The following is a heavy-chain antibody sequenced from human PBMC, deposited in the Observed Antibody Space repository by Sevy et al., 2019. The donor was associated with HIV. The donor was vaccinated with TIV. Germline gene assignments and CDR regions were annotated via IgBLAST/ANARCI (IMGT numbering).Heavy chain of an antibody. V-gene: IGHV3-30*02. CDR3: AKDQSIFGVVITHYFDY. J-gene: IGHJ4*02. CDR1: GFTFSSYG. CDR2: IRYDGSNK. Sequence: GGSLRLSCAASGFTFSSYGMHWVRQAPGKGLEWVVFIRYDGSNKYYADSVKGRFTISRDNSKNTLYLQMNSLRAEDTAVYYCAKDQSIFGVVITHYFDYWGQGTLVTVSS. D-gene: IGHD3-3*01.